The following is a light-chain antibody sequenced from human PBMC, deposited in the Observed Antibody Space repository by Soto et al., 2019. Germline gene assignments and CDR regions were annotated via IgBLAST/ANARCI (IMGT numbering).Light chain of an antibody. CDR3: QQYGSSPPGT. J-gene: IGKJ1*01. CDR2: GAS. V-gene: IGKV3-20*01. Sequence: EIVLTQSPGTLSLSPGERATLSCRASQSVSSSYLAWYQQKPGQAPRLLIFGASNRATGIPDRFSGSGSGTDFTLTISRLEPEDFAVYYCQQYGSSPPGTFGQGTKVAIK. CDR1: QSVSSSY.